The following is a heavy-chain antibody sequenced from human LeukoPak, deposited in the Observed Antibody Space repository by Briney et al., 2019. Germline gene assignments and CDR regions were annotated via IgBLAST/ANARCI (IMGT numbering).Heavy chain of an antibody. V-gene: IGHV3-48*03. CDR3: ARNNYGDS. CDR1: GFTFSSFD. CDR2: ISSGGRTI. Sequence: GGSLRLSCAASGFTFSSFDMNWGRQAPGKGLEWISYISSGGRTIYYADSVKGRFTISRDNAKNLLYLQMNSLRAEDTAVYYCARNNYGDSWGQGTRVTVSS. J-gene: IGHJ4*02.